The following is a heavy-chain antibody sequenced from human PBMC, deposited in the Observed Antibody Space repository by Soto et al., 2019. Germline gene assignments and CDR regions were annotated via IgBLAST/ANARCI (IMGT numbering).Heavy chain of an antibody. CDR2: VSRDGAST. Sequence: EVQLVESGGVVVQPGGSLRLSCAASGFTFDDYTMHWVRQLPGKGLEWVSLVSRDGASTYYADSVKGRFTISRDNNKNPLYLQINSLGTEDSALYYCARAYGVGDYERWFDPWGQGTLVTVSS. J-gene: IGHJ5*02. D-gene: IGHD2-8*01. CDR1: GFTFDDYT. V-gene: IGHV3-43*01. CDR3: ARAYGVGDYERWFDP.